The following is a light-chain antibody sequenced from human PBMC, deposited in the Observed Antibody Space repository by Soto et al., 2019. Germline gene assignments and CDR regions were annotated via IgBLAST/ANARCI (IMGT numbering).Light chain of an antibody. CDR3: QQYGSSLI. V-gene: IGKV3-20*01. Sequence: VSAQSPGPLALSPGERATLCFRASQCVSRGYLAWYQQKTGRAPSLLIYGASSRATGIPDRFSGSGSGTDFTLTISRLEPEDFGVYYCQQYGSSLIFGQGTRLEIK. CDR2: GAS. J-gene: IGKJ5*01. CDR1: QCVSRGY.